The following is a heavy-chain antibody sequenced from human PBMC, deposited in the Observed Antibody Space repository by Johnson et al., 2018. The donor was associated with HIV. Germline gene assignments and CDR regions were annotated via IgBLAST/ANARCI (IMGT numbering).Heavy chain of an antibody. D-gene: IGHD3-10*01. J-gene: IGHJ3*02. CDR2: ISYDGSNK. Sequence: QVQLVESGGGVVQPGRSLRLSCAASGFTLSSYTIHWVRQAPGKGLEWVAVISYDGSNKYYADSVKGRFTISRDNSKTTLYLQMNSLRTEDTAVYYCARETYYRAIDAFDICGQGTMVTVSS. CDR3: ARETYYRAIDAFDI. V-gene: IGHV3-30-3*01. CDR1: GFTLSSYT.